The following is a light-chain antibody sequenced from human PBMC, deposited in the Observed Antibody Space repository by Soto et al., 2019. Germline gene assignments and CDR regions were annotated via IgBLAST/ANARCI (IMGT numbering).Light chain of an antibody. V-gene: IGKV1-16*02. CDR1: HDISNF. J-gene: IGKJ5*01. CDR3: QQYRSYPVT. Sequence: DIQMTQSPSSLSASIGDRITITCRASHDISNFLAWFQQKPGKAPKSLISAASSLQSGVPSKFSGSGSATDFTLTITSLQPEDSATYYCQQYRSYPVTFGQGTRLDI. CDR2: AAS.